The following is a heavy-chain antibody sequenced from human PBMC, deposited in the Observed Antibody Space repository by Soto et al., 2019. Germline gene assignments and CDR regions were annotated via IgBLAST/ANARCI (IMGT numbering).Heavy chain of an antibody. CDR1: GFTFSSYS. D-gene: IGHD2-2*01. CDR3: AGSVVPAANDY. Sequence: GGSLRLSCAASGFTFSSYSMNWVRHAPGKGLEWVSYISSSSSTIYYADSVKGRFTISRDNAKNSLYLQMNSLRAEDTAVYYCAGSVVPAANDYWGQGTLVTVSS. J-gene: IGHJ4*02. CDR2: ISSSSSTI. V-gene: IGHV3-48*01.